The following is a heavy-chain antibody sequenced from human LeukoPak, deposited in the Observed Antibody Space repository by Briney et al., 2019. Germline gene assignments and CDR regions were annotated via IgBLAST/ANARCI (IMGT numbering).Heavy chain of an antibody. D-gene: IGHD6-13*01. V-gene: IGHV4-34*01. J-gene: IGHJ4*02. CDR1: GGSFSGYY. Sequence: SETLSLTCAVYGGSFSGYYWSWLRQPPGKGLEWIGEINHSGSTNYNPSLKSRVTISVDTSKNQFSLKLSSVTAADTAVYYCARRALRYSSSWYFDYWGQGTLVTVSS. CDR3: ARRALRYSSSWYFDY. CDR2: INHSGST.